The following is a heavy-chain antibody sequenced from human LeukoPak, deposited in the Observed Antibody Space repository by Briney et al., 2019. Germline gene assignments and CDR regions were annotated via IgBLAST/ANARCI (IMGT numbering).Heavy chain of an antibody. CDR3: AKGGGEYQLLWFDY. Sequence: GGSLRLSCAASGFTFSSYGMSWVRQAPGKGLEWVSAISGSGGSTYYADSVKGRFTISRDNSKNTLYLQMNSLRAEDTAVYYCAKGGGEYQLLWFDYWGQGTLVTVSS. CDR1: GFTFSSYG. D-gene: IGHD2-2*01. CDR2: ISGSGGST. V-gene: IGHV3-23*01. J-gene: IGHJ4*02.